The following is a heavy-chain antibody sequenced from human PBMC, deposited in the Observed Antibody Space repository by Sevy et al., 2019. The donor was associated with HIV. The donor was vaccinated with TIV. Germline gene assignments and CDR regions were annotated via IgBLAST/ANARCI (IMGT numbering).Heavy chain of an antibody. CDR3: ARVYGGNAFEDYYYYMDV. CDR1: GFTFSSYW. J-gene: IGHJ6*03. V-gene: IGHV3-7*03. CDR2: IKQDGSEK. Sequence: GGSLRLSCAASGFTFSSYWMSWVRQAPGKGLEWVANIKQDGSEKYYVDSVKGRFTISRDNAKNSLYLQMNSLRGEDTAVYYCARVYGGNAFEDYYYYMDVWGKGTTVTVSS. D-gene: IGHD4-17*01.